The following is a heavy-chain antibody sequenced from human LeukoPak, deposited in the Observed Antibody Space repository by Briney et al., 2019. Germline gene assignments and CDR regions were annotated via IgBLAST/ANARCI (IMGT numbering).Heavy chain of an antibody. CDR2: INHSGST. Sequence: SETQSLTCAVYGGSFSGYYWSWIRQPPGKGLEWIGEINHSGSTNYNPSLKSRVTISVDTSKNQFSLKLSSVTAADTAVYYCARGVPAPDYWGQGTLVTVSS. V-gene: IGHV4-34*01. CDR1: GGSFSGYY. CDR3: ARGVPAPDY. D-gene: IGHD4/OR15-4a*01. J-gene: IGHJ4*02.